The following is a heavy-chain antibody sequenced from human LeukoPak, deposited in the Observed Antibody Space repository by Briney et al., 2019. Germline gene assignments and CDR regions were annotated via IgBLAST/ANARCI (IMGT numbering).Heavy chain of an antibody. CDR3: ARVTGYSSSWNNYYYYYYMDV. D-gene: IGHD6-13*01. CDR2: IKQDGSEK. Sequence: GGSLRLSCAASGFTFSSYWMSWVRQAPGKGLEWVANIKQDGSEKYYVDSVKGRFTISRDNAKNSLYLQMNSLRAEDTAVYYCARVTGYSSSWNNYYYYYYMDVWGKGTTVAISS. CDR1: GFTFSSYW. J-gene: IGHJ6*03. V-gene: IGHV3-7*01.